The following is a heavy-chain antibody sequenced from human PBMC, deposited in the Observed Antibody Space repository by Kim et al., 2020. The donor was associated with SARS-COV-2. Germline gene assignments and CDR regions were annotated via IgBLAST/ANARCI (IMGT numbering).Heavy chain of an antibody. CDR1: GFTFSSYA. CDR3: ARDPGILKSKYFQH. Sequence: GGSLRLSCAASGFTFSSYAMHWVRQAPGKGLEWVAVISYDGSNKYYADSVKGRFTISRDNSKNTLYLQMNSLRAEDTAVYYCARDPGILKSKYFQHWGQGTLVTVSS. D-gene: IGHD2-2*02. J-gene: IGHJ1*01. V-gene: IGHV3-30-3*01. CDR2: ISYDGSNK.